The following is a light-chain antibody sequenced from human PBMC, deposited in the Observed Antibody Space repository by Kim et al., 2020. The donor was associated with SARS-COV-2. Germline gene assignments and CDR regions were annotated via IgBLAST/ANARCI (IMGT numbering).Light chain of an antibody. J-gene: IGLJ3*02. CDR3: SSYTSSSTWV. V-gene: IGLV2-14*03. CDR2: DVT. Sequence: GPPFTLSCSGTSTDVGSENYVSWYQQHPGKAPKLMIYDVTIRPSGVSIRFSGSKSGNTASLTISGLQAEDEADYYCSSYTSSSTWVFGGGTQLTVL. CDR1: STDVGSENY.